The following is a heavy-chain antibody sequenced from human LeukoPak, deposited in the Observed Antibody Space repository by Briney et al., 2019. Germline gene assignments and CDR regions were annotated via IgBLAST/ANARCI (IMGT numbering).Heavy chain of an antibody. CDR1: GYTFTSYA. CDR2: INAGNGNT. Sequence: ASMKVSCKASGYTFTSYAMHWVRQAPGQRLEWMGWINAGNGNTKYSQKFQGRVTITRDTSASTAYMELSSLRSEDTAVYYCARQPFTYSSSWYFDYWGQGTLVTVSS. D-gene: IGHD6-13*01. J-gene: IGHJ4*02. CDR3: ARQPFTYSSSWYFDY. V-gene: IGHV1-3*01.